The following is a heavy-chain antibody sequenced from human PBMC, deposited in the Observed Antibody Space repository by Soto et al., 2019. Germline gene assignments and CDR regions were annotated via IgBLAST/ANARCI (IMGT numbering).Heavy chain of an antibody. CDR2: IIPIFGTA. V-gene: IGHV1-69*13. Sequence: SVKVSCKASGGTFSSYAISWVRQAPGQGLEWMGGIIPIFGTANYAQKFQGRVTITADESTSTAYMELSSLRSEDTAVYYCARIKQQLVMGFDPWGQGTLVTVSS. CDR1: GGTFSSYA. D-gene: IGHD6-13*01. J-gene: IGHJ5*02. CDR3: ARIKQQLVMGFDP.